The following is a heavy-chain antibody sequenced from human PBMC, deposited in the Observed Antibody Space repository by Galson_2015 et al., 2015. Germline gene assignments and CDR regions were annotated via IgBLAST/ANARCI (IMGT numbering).Heavy chain of an antibody. Sequence: SLRLSCAASGFTFSNAWMSWVRRAPGKGLEWVGRIKSKTVGVTTDYAAPVKGRFTISRDDSKNTLYLQMNSLKTEDTAVYYCTTDRAYIFGVVTTQAFDYWGQGTLVTVSS. CDR3: TTDRAYIFGVVTTQAFDY. V-gene: IGHV3-15*01. D-gene: IGHD3-3*02. CDR2: IKSKTVGVTT. CDR1: GFTFSNAW. J-gene: IGHJ4*02.